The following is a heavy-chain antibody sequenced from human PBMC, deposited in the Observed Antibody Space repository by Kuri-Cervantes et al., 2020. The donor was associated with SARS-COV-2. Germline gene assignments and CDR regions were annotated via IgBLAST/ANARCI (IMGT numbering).Heavy chain of an antibody. Sequence: LSLTCAASGFTFSSYAMHWVRQAPGKGLEWVAVISYDGSNKYYADSVKGRFTISRDNSKNTLYLQMNSLRAEDTAVYYCAKVPLLWFGESDYYFDYWGQGTLVTVSS. CDR2: ISYDGSNK. J-gene: IGHJ4*02. D-gene: IGHD3-10*01. V-gene: IGHV3-30*01. CDR3: AKVPLLWFGESDYYFDY. CDR1: GFTFSSYA.